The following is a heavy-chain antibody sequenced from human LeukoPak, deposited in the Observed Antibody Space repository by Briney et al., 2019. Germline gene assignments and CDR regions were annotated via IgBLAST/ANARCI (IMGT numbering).Heavy chain of an antibody. V-gene: IGHV3-48*03. Sequence: PGGSLRLSCAASGFTFSSYEMNWVRQAPGKGLEWVSYISSSGSTIYYADSVKGRFTISRDNAKNSLYLQMNSLRAEDTAVYYCARDKEEGFGESFHYYYYYYMDVWGKGTTVTISS. CDR1: GFTFSSYE. CDR3: ARDKEEGFGESFHYYYYYYMDV. D-gene: IGHD3-10*01. J-gene: IGHJ6*03. CDR2: ISSSGSTI.